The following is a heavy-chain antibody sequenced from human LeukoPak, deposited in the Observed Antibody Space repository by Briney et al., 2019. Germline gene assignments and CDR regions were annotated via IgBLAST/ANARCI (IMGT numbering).Heavy chain of an antibody. D-gene: IGHD3-10*02. CDR2: AGWAGGTT. Sequence: GGSLRLSCATSGCNFDRYTIHWVRQAPGKGLEWVSLAGWAGGTTFYSDCVRGRFTISRDSGRKSVYLQMNSLTTDETAFYFCAKELDTMFFDYWGQGALVTVSS. CDR3: AKELDTMFFDY. J-gene: IGHJ4*02. CDR1: GCNFDRYT. V-gene: IGHV3-43*01.